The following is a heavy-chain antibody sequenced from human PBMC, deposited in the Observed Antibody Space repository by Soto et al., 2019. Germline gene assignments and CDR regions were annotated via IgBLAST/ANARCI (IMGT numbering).Heavy chain of an antibody. Sequence: SVKVSCKASGGTFSSYAISWVRQAPGQGLEWMGGIIPIFGTANYAQKFQGRVTITADESTSTAYMELSSLRSEDTAVYYCAREHHELEGFDYWGQGTLVTVSS. CDR3: AREHHELEGFDY. CDR2: IIPIFGTA. J-gene: IGHJ4*02. CDR1: GGTFSSYA. V-gene: IGHV1-69*13. D-gene: IGHD1-26*01.